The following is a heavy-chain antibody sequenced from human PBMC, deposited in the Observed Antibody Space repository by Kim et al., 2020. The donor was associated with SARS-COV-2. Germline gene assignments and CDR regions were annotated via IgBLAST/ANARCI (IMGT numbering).Heavy chain of an antibody. D-gene: IGHD2-15*01. CDR3: ARDQEVVVAGCMDV. Sequence: ASVKVSCKASGYTFTSYGISWVRQAPGQGLEWMGWISAYNGNTNYAQKLQGRVTMTTDTSTSTAYMELRSLRSDDTAVYYCARDQEVVVAGCMDVWGQGTTVTVSS. V-gene: IGHV1-18*04. J-gene: IGHJ6*02. CDR1: GYTFTSYG. CDR2: ISAYNGNT.